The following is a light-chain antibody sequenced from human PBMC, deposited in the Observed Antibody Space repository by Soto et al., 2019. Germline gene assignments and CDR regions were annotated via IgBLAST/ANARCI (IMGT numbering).Light chain of an antibody. CDR1: SSDIGGYKY. Sequence: QSALTQAASVSGSPGQSITISCTGTSSDIGGYKYVSWYQQHPGKAPKLMIYDVSNRPSGVSNRFSGSKSGNTASLTISGLQAEDEADYYCSSYTSTSTVLFGGGTKLTVL. CDR3: SSYTSTSTVL. CDR2: DVS. J-gene: IGLJ2*01. V-gene: IGLV2-14*01.